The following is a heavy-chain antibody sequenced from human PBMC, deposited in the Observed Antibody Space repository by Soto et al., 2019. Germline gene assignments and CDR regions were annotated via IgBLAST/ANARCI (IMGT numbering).Heavy chain of an antibody. V-gene: IGHV4-30-2*01. CDR2: IYHTGTT. D-gene: IGHD3-10*01. Sequence: NPSETLSLTCAVSGGSITSSGYSWTWIRQPPGKGLEWIGYIYHTGTTYYNPSLKSRLTISLDRSKNHFSLKLTSVTAADTAVYFCARELLMLRGAGGMEVWGQGTTVTVSS. CDR3: ARELLMLRGAGGMEV. J-gene: IGHJ6*02. CDR1: GGSITSSGYS.